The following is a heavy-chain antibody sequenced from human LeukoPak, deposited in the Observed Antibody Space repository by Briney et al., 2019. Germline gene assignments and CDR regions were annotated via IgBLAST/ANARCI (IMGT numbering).Heavy chain of an antibody. CDR2: ISYDGSNK. J-gene: IGHJ4*02. Sequence: PGGSLRLSCAASGFTFSSYAMNWVRQAPGKGLEWVALISYDGSNKNYADSVKGRFTISRDNAKNSLYLQMNSLRAEDTAVYYCARGAYYYEDWGQGTLVTVSS. CDR1: GFTFSSYA. CDR3: ARGAYYYED. V-gene: IGHV3-30-3*01. D-gene: IGHD3-22*01.